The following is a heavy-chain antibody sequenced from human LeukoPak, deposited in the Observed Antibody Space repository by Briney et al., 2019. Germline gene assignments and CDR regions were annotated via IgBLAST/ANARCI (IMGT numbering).Heavy chain of an antibody. Sequence: PSETLSLTCTVSGGSISSYYWSWIRQPPGKGLEWIGYIYYSGSTNYNPSLKSRVTISVDTSKNQFSLKLSSVTAADTAVYYCARARSGWYWEFDYWGQGTLVTVSS. J-gene: IGHJ4*02. CDR2: IYYSGST. CDR3: ARARSGWYWEFDY. V-gene: IGHV4-59*08. D-gene: IGHD6-19*01. CDR1: GGSISSYY.